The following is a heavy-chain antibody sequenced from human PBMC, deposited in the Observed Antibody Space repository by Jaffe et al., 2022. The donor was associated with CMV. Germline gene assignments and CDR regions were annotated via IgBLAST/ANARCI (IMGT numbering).Heavy chain of an antibody. Sequence: QVQLVESGGGLVKPGGSLRLSCATSGFSFSDYYMNWIRQAPGKGLEWVSYISSSGTIIYYADSVKGRFTISRDIAKNSLYLHMDSLRADDTAVYYCARWAGYCSSTSCPYYRYGMDVWGQGTTVTVSS. CDR1: GFSFSDYY. CDR2: ISSSGTII. D-gene: IGHD2-2*01. V-gene: IGHV3-11*01. J-gene: IGHJ6*02. CDR3: ARWAGYCSSTSCPYYRYGMDV.